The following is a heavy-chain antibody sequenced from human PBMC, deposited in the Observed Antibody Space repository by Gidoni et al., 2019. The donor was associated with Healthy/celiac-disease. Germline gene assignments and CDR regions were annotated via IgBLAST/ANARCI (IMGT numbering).Heavy chain of an antibody. CDR3: ARDFSDFWSGYYGHFDY. Sequence: QVQLVQSGAEVKKPGASVRVSCKASGYPFPSYGISWVRQAPGQGLEWMGWISAYNGSTNYAQKLQGRVTMTENTSTSTAYMELRSLRSDDTAVYYCARDFSDFWSGYYGHFDYWGQGTLVTVSS. CDR1: GYPFPSYG. J-gene: IGHJ4*02. D-gene: IGHD3-3*01. V-gene: IGHV1-18*01. CDR2: ISAYNGST.